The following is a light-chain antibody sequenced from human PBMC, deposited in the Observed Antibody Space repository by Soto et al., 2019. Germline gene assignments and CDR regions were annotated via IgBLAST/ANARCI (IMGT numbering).Light chain of an antibody. V-gene: IGLV2-14*01. CDR1: SSDIGGYDF. CDR2: EVS. CDR3: SSYTSSSNYV. Sequence: QSALTQPASVSGSPGQSITISCTGTSSDIGGYDFVSWYQLHPGKAPKLMIYEVSNRPSGVSNRFSGSKSGNTASLTISGLRAEDEAIYYCSSYTSSSNYVFGTGTKVTVL. J-gene: IGLJ1*01.